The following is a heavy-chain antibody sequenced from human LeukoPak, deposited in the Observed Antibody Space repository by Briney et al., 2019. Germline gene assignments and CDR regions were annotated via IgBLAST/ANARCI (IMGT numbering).Heavy chain of an antibody. D-gene: IGHD2-15*01. CDR3: ARDSVVAGVRRYMDV. Sequence: PSETLSLTCTVSGASIDSGDFFWSWIRLLPGKGLEWIGRLHTTGSTNYNPSLASRVTISGETSKNQFSLKVTSVTAADTANYYCARDSVVAGVRRYMDVWGRGTTVTVSS. J-gene: IGHJ6*03. CDR1: GASIDSGDFF. V-gene: IGHV4-61*02. CDR2: LHTTGST.